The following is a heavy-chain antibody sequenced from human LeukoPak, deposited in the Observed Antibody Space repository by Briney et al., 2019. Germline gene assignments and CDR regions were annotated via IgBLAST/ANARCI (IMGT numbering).Heavy chain of an antibody. V-gene: IGHV3-23*01. Sequence: GGSLRQSCAASGFTFSNHAMTWVRQAPGKGLEWVSTINISGGSTFYADSVKGRFTISRDNSKNTLSLQMNSLRAEDTAIYYCAKQAYDSPRTDFDYWGQGTLVTVSS. CDR1: GFTFSNHA. CDR2: INISGGST. CDR3: AKQAYDSPRTDFDY. D-gene: IGHD3-22*01. J-gene: IGHJ4*02.